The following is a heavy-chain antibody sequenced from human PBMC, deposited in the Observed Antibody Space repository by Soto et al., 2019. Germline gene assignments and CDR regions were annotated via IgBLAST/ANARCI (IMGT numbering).Heavy chain of an antibody. CDR3: AHRKLVAGYSYGTPFDY. V-gene: IGHV2-5*02. D-gene: IGHD5-18*01. CDR2: IYGDDDK. Sequence: SGPTLVNPTQNLTLTCTFSGFSLSTSGVSVGWIRQPPGKALEWLALIYGDDDKRYSPSLKSRLTITKDTSKNHVVLTMTNMDPVDTATYYCAHRKLVAGYSYGTPFDYWGQGTLVTVSS. CDR1: GFSLSTSGVS. J-gene: IGHJ4*02.